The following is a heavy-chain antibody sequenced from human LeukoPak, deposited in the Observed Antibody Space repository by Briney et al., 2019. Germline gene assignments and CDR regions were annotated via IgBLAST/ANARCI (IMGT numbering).Heavy chain of an antibody. Sequence: GGSLRLSCAASGFTFSSYAMSWVRQAPGKGLEWVSGIRAGGGTTYYADSVKGRFTISRDSSKNTLYLQMNSLRAEDTAIYYCAKDSYNWNYGLFDYWGQGTLVTVSS. V-gene: IGHV3-23*01. CDR2: IRAGGGTT. D-gene: IGHD1-7*01. CDR1: GFTFSSYA. CDR3: AKDSYNWNYGLFDY. J-gene: IGHJ4*02.